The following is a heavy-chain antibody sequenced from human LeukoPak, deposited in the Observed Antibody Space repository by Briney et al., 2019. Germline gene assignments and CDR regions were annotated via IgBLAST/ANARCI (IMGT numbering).Heavy chain of an antibody. J-gene: IGHJ6*03. CDR2: ISGRGIST. Sequence: HPGGSLRLTCAASGFTFDNFAMSWVRQAPGKGLEWLSAISGRGISTYYADSVKGRLTIARDNSKKTVHLQMKSLGVGDTAIYYCAKDLRGDVNYYYMYVWGKGTTVTVYS. CDR3: AKDLRGDVNYYYMYV. V-gene: IGHV3-23*01. D-gene: IGHD3-16*01. CDR1: GFTFDNFA.